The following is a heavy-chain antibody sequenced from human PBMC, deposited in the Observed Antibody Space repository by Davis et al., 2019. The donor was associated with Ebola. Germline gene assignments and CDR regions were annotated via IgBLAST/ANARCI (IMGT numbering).Heavy chain of an antibody. J-gene: IGHJ5*02. CDR2: INHSGST. D-gene: IGHD3-10*01. V-gene: IGHV4-34*01. Sequence: ESLKISCAASGFTFSNAWMDWVRQAPGKGLEWIGEINHSGSTKYNPSLKSRVAMSVDTSKNQISLRLTSVTAADTAVYYCVRSLTLMRGVIPWFDPWGQGTQVTVSS. CDR1: GFTFSNAW. CDR3: VRSLTLMRGVIPWFDP.